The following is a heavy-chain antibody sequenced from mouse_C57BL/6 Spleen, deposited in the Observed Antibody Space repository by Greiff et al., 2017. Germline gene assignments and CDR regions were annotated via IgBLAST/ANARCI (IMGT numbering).Heavy chain of an antibody. Sequence: EVQRVESGPGLVKPSQSLSLTCSVTGYSITSGYYWNWIRQFPGNKLEWMGYISYDGSNNYNPSLKNRISITRDTSKNQFFLKLNSVTTEDTATYYCAREAQAFDYWGQGTTLTVSS. J-gene: IGHJ2*01. CDR3: AREAQAFDY. CDR1: GYSITSGYY. CDR2: ISYDGSN. D-gene: IGHD3-2*02. V-gene: IGHV3-6*01.